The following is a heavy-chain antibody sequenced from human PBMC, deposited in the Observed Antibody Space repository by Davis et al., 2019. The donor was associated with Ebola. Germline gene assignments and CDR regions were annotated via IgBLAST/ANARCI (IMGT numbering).Heavy chain of an antibody. V-gene: IGHV3-49*03. Sequence: GESLKISCAASGFTFSSYGMHWFRQAPGKGLEWVGFIRSKAYGGTTEYAASVKGRFTISRDDSKSIAYLQMNSLKTEDTAVYYCTRGGLGQWLGDNWFDPWGQGTLVTVSS. D-gene: IGHD6-19*01. CDR2: IRSKAYGGTT. J-gene: IGHJ5*02. CDR3: TRGGLGQWLGDNWFDP. CDR1: GFTFSSYG.